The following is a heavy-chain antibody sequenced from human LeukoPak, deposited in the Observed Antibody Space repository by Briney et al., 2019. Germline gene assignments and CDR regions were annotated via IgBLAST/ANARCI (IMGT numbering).Heavy chain of an antibody. J-gene: IGHJ5*02. CDR1: EFTFSTYG. D-gene: IGHD3-10*01. CDR2: ISYDGSYK. V-gene: IGHV3-30*03. Sequence: PGGSLRLSCAASEFTFSTYGMHWVRQAPGKGLEWVAVISYDGSYKFYADSVKGRFTISRDNSKNTLYLQMNSLRAEDTAVYYCARDTGRSGSRGWSDPWGQGTLVTVSS. CDR3: ARDTGRSGSRGWSDP.